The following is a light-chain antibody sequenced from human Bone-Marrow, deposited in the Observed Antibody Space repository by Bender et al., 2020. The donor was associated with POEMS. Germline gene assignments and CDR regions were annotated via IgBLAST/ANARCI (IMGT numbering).Light chain of an antibody. CDR1: SSDVGNYNL. CDR3: SSFTTSATLV. V-gene: IGLV2-14*02. Sequence: QSALTQPASVSGSPGQSITISCTGTSSDVGNYNLVSWYQQHPGKAPKLIIFDVDNGPSGVSGRFSGSKSGNRASLTISGLQVEDEAYYYCSSFTTSATLVFGGGTKLTVL. J-gene: IGLJ2*01. CDR2: DVD.